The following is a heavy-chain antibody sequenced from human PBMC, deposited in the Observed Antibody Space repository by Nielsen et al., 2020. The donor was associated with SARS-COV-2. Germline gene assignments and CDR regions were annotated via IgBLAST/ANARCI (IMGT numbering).Heavy chain of an antibody. CDR3: AKISAVAGTKWFDP. CDR1: GFTFSSYG. J-gene: IGHJ5*02. Sequence: GESLKISCAASGFTFSSYGMHWVRQAPGKGLEWVAVIWYDGSNKYYADSVKGRFTISRDNSKNTLYLQMNSLRAEDTAVYYCAKISAVAGTKWFDPWGQGTLVTVSS. D-gene: IGHD6-19*01. CDR2: IWYDGSNK. V-gene: IGHV3-33*06.